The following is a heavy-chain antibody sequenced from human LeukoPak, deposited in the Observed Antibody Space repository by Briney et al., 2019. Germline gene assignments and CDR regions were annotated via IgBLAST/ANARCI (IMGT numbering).Heavy chain of an antibody. CDR2: IYYSGST. D-gene: IGHD2-8*01. CDR3: ARIQYCTNGVCYNYFDY. J-gene: IGHJ4*02. V-gene: IGHV4-39*01. CDR1: GGSISSSTYY. Sequence: SETLSLTCTVSGGSISSSTYYWGWTRQPPGKGLEWIGSIYYSGSTYYNPSLKSRVTISVDTSRTQFSLNLSSVTAADTAVYYCARIQYCTNGVCYNYFDYWGQGTLVTVSS.